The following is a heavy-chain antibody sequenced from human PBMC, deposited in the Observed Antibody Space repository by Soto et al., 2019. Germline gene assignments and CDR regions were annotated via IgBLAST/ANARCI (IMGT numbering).Heavy chain of an antibody. J-gene: IGHJ4*02. CDR1: GGSISSGVYY. CDR3: AREDRILSHSSTYYFDY. CDR2: IYYSGST. V-gene: IGHV4-31*03. Sequence: SETLSLTCPVSGGSISSGVYYWSWIRQHPGKGLEWIGYIYYSGSTYYNPSLKSRVTISVDTSKNQFSLKLSSVTAADTAVYYCAREDRILSHSSTYYFDYWGQGTLVTVSS. D-gene: IGHD3-10*01.